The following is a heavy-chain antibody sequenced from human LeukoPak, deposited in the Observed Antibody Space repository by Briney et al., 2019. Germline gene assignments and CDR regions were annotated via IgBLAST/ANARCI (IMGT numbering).Heavy chain of an antibody. D-gene: IGHD6-13*01. CDR1: GGSFSGYY. CDR2: INHSGST. Sequence: SETLSLTCAVYGGSFSGYYWSWIRQPPGKGLEWIGEINHSGSTNYNPSLKSRVTISVDTSKNQFSLKLSSVTAADTAVYYCARGCSSSWAGDQLDYWGQGTLVTVSS. CDR3: ARGCSSSWAGDQLDY. J-gene: IGHJ4*02. V-gene: IGHV4-34*01.